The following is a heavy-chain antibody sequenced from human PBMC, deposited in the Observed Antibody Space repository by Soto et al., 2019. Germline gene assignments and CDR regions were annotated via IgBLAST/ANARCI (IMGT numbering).Heavy chain of an antibody. CDR1: GFTFSSYA. Sequence: GGSLRLSCVASGFTFSSYAMSWVRQAPGKGLEWVSAISGSGGSTYYADSVKGRFTISRDNPKNTLYLQMNSLRAEDTAVYYCAKDPGWELRLVDYWGQGTLVTVSS. J-gene: IGHJ4*02. CDR2: ISGSGGST. CDR3: AKDPGWELRLVDY. D-gene: IGHD1-26*01. V-gene: IGHV3-23*01.